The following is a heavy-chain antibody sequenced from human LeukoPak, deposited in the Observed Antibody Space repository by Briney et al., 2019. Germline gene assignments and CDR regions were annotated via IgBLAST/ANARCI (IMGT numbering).Heavy chain of an antibody. CDR1: GFTFSNYG. V-gene: IGHV3-21*06. Sequence: GGSLRLSCAASGFTFSNYGMHWVRQAPGKGLEWVSSITSSSTHTYYADSVKGRFTISRDNAKNSVYLQINSLKDEDTAVYYCASIDCSSSSCLDWGQGTLVTVSS. J-gene: IGHJ4*02. D-gene: IGHD2-2*01. CDR2: ITSSSTHT. CDR3: ASIDCSSSSCLD.